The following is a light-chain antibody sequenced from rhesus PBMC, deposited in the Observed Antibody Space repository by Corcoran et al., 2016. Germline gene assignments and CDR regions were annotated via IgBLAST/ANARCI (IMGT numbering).Light chain of an antibody. CDR3: QHYYSPPYS. Sequence: DIQMTQSPSSLSASVGDRVTITCRASQAIFNDLAWYQQKPGQTPQLLIYEVSTLQNGIPSRFSGSGSGTAFTLAISSLQSEDLATYYCQHYYSPPYSFGQRTKVEI. V-gene: IGKV1-21*01. CDR2: EVS. CDR1: QAIFND. J-gene: IGKJ2*01.